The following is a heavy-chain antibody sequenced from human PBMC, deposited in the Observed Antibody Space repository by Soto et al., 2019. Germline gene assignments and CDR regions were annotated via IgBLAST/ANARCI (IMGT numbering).Heavy chain of an antibody. V-gene: IGHV3-9*01. CDR3: AKAANYNNPPYNWFDP. J-gene: IGHJ5*02. Sequence: EVQLVESGGGLVQPGRSLRLSCAASGFTFDDYAMHWVRQAPGKGLEWVSGISWNSGSIGYADSVKGRFTISRDNAKNSLYLQMNSLRAGDTAIYYCAKAANYNNPPYNWFDPWGQGTLVTVSS. D-gene: IGHD4-4*01. CDR2: ISWNSGSI. CDR1: GFTFDDYA.